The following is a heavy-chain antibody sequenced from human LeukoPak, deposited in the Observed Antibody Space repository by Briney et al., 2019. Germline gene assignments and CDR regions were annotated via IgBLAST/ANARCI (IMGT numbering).Heavy chain of an antibody. CDR2: INPDGSGT. D-gene: IGHD3-22*01. CDR3: ARSFLYDRSGYYYID. J-gene: IGHJ4*02. V-gene: IGHV3-74*01. CDR1: GFTFSNYW. Sequence: GGSLRLSCATSGFTFSNYWMHWVRQAPGKGLVWVSHINPDGSGTNYADSVKGRFTISRDNAKNTLYLQMNSLNAKDTAMYYCARSFLYDRSGYYYIDWGQGTLVTVSS.